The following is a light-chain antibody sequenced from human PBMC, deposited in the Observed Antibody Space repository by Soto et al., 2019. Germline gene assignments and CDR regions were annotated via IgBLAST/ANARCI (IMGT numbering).Light chain of an antibody. CDR1: SSNIGNNY. CDR2: DNN. CDR3: GTWDSSLSAYV. V-gene: IGLV1-51*01. J-gene: IGLJ1*01. Sequence: QSVLTQPPSVSAAPGHKVTISCSGSSSNIGNNYVSWYQQLPGTAPKLLIYDNNKRPSGIPDRFSDSKSGTSATLAITGLQTGDEADYYCGTWDSSLSAYVFGTGTKLTVL.